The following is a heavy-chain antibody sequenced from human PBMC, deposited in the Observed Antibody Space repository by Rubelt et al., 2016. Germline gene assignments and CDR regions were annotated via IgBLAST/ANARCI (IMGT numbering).Heavy chain of an antibody. CDR1: GFTFSSYG. Sequence: GGCLRLSCAASGFTFSSYGMNWVRQAPGKGLEWVSGISGSGDTTYYTDSVKGRFTISRDNSQNTLSLQMNNLRAEDTAVYYCARDLSWDIVVVPAAAYFDYWGQGTLVTVPA. V-gene: IGHV3-23*01. CDR2: ISGSGDTT. J-gene: IGHJ4*02. CDR3: ARDLSWDIVVVPAAAYFDY. D-gene: IGHD2-2*01.